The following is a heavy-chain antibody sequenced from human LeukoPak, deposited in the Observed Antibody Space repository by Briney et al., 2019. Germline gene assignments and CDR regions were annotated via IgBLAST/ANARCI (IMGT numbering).Heavy chain of an antibody. CDR1: GYTLTSYG. CDR2: ISDYNGDT. CDR3: ARDLLYCGGDCYHDAFDI. J-gene: IGHJ3*02. Sequence: ASVKVSCKASGYTLTSYGISWVRQAPGRGLEWMGWISDYNGDTNYAQKLQGRVTMTTDTSTSTAYMELRSLRSDDTAVYYCARDLLYCGGDCYHDAFDIWGQGTMVTVSS. V-gene: IGHV1-18*01. D-gene: IGHD2-21*02.